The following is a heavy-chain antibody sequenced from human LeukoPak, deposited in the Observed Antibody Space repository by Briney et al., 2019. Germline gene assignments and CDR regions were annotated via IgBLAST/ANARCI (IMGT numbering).Heavy chain of an antibody. V-gene: IGHV1-18*01. CDR3: ARVPQGCSSTSSYGHYFDY. J-gene: IGHJ4*02. CDR2: ISAYNGNT. CDR1: GYTFTGYG. D-gene: IGHD2-2*01. Sequence: GSVRDSSVDSGYTFTGYGISWVRQAPGQGLEWMGWISAYNGNTHYAQKLQGRVTMTTDTSTSTAYMELRSLRSDDTAVYYCARVPQGCSSTSSYGHYFDYWYQGTVVIVSS.